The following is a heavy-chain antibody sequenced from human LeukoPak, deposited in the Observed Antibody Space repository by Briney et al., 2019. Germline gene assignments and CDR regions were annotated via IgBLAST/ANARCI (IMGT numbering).Heavy chain of an antibody. CDR3: AREGGVQRLDAFDI. J-gene: IGHJ3*02. V-gene: IGHV1-2*02. D-gene: IGHD3-16*01. CDR1: GYTFTGYY. Sequence: VASVKVSCKASGYTFTGYYMHWVRQTPGQGLEWMGWITPNSGGTNYAQKFQGRVTMTRDTSISTAYMEPSRLRSDDTAVYYCAREGGVQRLDAFDIWGQGTMVTVSS. CDR2: ITPNSGGT.